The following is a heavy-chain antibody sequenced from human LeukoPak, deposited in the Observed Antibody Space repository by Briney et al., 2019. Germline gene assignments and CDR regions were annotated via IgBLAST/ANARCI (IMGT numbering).Heavy chain of an antibody. CDR3: ARQAPPNWLVTWYFDY. CDR1: GDSVCSSRIY. Sequence: SETLSLTCAVSGDSVCSSRIYWGWIRQPPGRGLDWIVSIYDNANTYYSASLRSRLTMSVDVSKNQISLKLSSVTAADTAVYYCARQAPPNWLVTWYFDYWGQGTQVSVSS. CDR2: IYDNANT. V-gene: IGHV4-39*01. J-gene: IGHJ4*02. D-gene: IGHD6-19*01.